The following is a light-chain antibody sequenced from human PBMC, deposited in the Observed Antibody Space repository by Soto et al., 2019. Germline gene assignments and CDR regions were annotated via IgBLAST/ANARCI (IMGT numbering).Light chain of an antibody. CDR3: HHYTNGPLI. J-gene: IGKJ4*01. Sequence: EIVMTQSPATLSMSPGDRATLSCRASHSVDSRLAWYQQKPGQSPRLLIYDASTRATGLPARFSGSGSGTEFTLTISSLQSEVFAFYYCHHYTNGPLIFGGGTKV. V-gene: IGKV3-15*01. CDR1: HSVDSR. CDR2: DAS.